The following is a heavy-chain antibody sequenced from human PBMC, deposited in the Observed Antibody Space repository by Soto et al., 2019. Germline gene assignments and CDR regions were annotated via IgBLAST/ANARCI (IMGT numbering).Heavy chain of an antibody. J-gene: IGHJ4*02. Sequence: ASVKVSCKASGYTFTSYGISWVRQAPGQGLEWMGWISAYNGNTNYAQKLQGRVTMTTDTSTSTAYMELRSLRSDDTAVYYCARVRFDKYNWNHGQNDYWGQGTLVTVSS. V-gene: IGHV1-18*01. CDR2: ISAYNGNT. CDR1: GYTFTSYG. CDR3: ARVRFDKYNWNHGQNDY. D-gene: IGHD1-20*01.